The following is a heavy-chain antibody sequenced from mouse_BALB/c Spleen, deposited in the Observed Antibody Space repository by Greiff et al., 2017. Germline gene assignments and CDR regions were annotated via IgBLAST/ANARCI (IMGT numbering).Heavy chain of an antibody. CDR1: GFTFTDYY. CDR3: ARDYVGYFDV. V-gene: IGHV7-3*02. J-gene: IGHJ1*01. Sequence: EVKLMESGGGLVQPGGSLRLSCATSGFTFTDYYMSWVRQPPGKALEWLGFIRNKANGYTTEYSASVKGRFTISRDNSQSILYLQMNTLRAEDSATYYCARDYVGYFDVWGAGTTVTVSS. CDR2: IRNKANGYTT.